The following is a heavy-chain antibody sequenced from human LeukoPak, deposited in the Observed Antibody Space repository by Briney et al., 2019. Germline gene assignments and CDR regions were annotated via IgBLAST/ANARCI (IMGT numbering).Heavy chain of an antibody. Sequence: ASVKVSCKASGYTFTSYDINWVRQATGQGLEWMGWMNPNSGNTGYAQKFQGRVTMTRNTSISTAYMELSSLRSEDTAVYYCARLAYCGGDCYYGMDVWGQGTTVTVSS. CDR1: GYTFTSYD. J-gene: IGHJ6*02. CDR2: MNPNSGNT. V-gene: IGHV1-8*01. D-gene: IGHD2-21*01. CDR3: ARLAYCGGDCYYGMDV.